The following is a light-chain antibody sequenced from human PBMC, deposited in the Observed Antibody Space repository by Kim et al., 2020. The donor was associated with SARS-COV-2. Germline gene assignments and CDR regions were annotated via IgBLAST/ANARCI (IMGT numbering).Light chain of an antibody. V-gene: IGLV2-8*01. CDR2: EVS. CDR1: TSDLGAYNY. CDR3: SSYAGSNNLV. Sequence: QSALTQPPSASGSPGQSVTISCTGTTSDLGAYNYVSWYQQHPGKAPKLMLYEVSKRPSGVPDRFSGSKSGNTASLTVSGLQAEDEAGYYCSSYAGSNNLVFGGGTKLTVL. J-gene: IGLJ2*01.